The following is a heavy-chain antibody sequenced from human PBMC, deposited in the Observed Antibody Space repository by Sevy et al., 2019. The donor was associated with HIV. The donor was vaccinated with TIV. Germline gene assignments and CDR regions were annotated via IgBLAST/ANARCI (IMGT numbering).Heavy chain of an antibody. D-gene: IGHD6-19*01. CDR3: ARDLGSGWPDYYYYYLDV. Sequence: SETLSLTCAVSGYSISSGYYWGWIRQPPGKGLEWIGSIYYRGSTYYNPSLKSRVTISVDTSKNQFSLKLSSVTAADTAVYYCARDLGSGWPDYYYYYLDVWGKGTTVTVSS. V-gene: IGHV4-38-2*02. J-gene: IGHJ6*03. CDR1: GYSISSGYY. CDR2: IYYRGST.